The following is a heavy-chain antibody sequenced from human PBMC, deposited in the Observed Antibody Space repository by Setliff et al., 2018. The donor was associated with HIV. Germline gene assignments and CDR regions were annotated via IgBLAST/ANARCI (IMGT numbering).Heavy chain of an antibody. Sequence: SETLSLTCTVSGGSISSHHWTWIRQPPGKGLEWIGDIHYSGSTNYNSSLKSRVTISVDRSRNTVYMELSSLRTEDTAVYYCARGVRGVIIDWYYFDYWGQGTLVTSPQ. CDR2: IHYSGST. V-gene: IGHV4-59*11. D-gene: IGHD3-10*01. J-gene: IGHJ4*02. CDR1: GGSISSHH. CDR3: ARGVRGVIIDWYYFDY.